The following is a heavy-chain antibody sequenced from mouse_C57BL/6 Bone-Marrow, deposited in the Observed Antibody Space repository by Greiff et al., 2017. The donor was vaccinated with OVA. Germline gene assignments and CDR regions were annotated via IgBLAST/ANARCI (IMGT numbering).Heavy chain of an antibody. CDR1: GYSITSGYY. J-gene: IGHJ3*01. Sequence: EVKLVESGPGLVKPSQSLSLTCSVTGYSITSGYYWNWIRQFPGNKLEWMGYISYDGSNNYNPSLKNRISITRDTSKNQFFLKLNSVTTEDTATYYCAGPYYGSSYPVAYWGQGTLVTVSA. CDR3: AGPYYGSSYPVAY. D-gene: IGHD1-1*01. CDR2: ISYDGSN. V-gene: IGHV3-6*01.